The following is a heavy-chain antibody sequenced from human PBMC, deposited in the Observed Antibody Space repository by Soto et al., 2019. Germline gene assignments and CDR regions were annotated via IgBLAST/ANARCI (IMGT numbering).Heavy chain of an antibody. CDR2: ISAYNGNT. V-gene: IGHV1-18*01. J-gene: IGHJ4*02. CDR3: AGRIAAAGTFSYYFDY. Sequence: ASVQVSCKASGYTFTSYGISWVRQAPGQGLEWMGWISAYNGNTNYAQKLQGRVTMTTDTSTSTAYMELRSLRSDDTAVYYCAGRIAAAGTFSYYFDYWGQGTLVTVSS. CDR1: GYTFTSYG. D-gene: IGHD6-13*01.